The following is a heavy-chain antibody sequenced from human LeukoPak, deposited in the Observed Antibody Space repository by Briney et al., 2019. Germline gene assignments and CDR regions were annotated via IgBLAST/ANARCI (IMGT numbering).Heavy chain of an antibody. V-gene: IGHV4-39*07. CDR2: IYYSGST. D-gene: IGHD6-13*01. Sequence: PSQTLSLTCTVSGGSISSGSYYWGWIRQPPGKGLEWIGSIYYSGSTYYNPSLKSRVTISVDTSKNQFSLKLSSVTAADTAVYYCARFTSAYSSSFWGQGTLVTVSS. CDR1: GGSISSGSYY. J-gene: IGHJ4*02. CDR3: ARFTSAYSSSF.